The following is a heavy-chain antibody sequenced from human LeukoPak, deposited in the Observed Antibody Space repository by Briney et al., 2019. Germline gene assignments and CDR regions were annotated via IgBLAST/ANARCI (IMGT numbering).Heavy chain of an antibody. CDR2: VYCNGSS. D-gene: IGHD3-10*01. CDR1: GGSIGFYY. V-gene: IGHV4-59*01. CDR3: ARSIKRGLFDY. J-gene: IGHJ4*02. Sequence: SETLSLTCTVSGGSIGFYYWNWIRQPPGKGLEWIGCVYCNGSSNYNPSLKSRVTISVDTSKIQFSLKLSSVTAVATAVYYCARSIKRGLFDYWGQGSLVTVSS.